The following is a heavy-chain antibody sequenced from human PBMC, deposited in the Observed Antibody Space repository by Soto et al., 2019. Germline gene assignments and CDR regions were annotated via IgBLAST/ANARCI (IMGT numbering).Heavy chain of an antibody. D-gene: IGHD3-3*01. CDR2: IIPIFGTA. Sequence: SVKVSCKASGGTFSSYAISWVRQAPGQGLEWMGGIIPIFGTANYAQKFQGRVTITADESTSTAYMELSSLRSEDTAVYYCARGGGYDFWSGLYYYYYYGMDVWGQGTTVTVSS. J-gene: IGHJ6*02. CDR1: GGTFSSYA. V-gene: IGHV1-69*13. CDR3: ARGGGYDFWSGLYYYYYYGMDV.